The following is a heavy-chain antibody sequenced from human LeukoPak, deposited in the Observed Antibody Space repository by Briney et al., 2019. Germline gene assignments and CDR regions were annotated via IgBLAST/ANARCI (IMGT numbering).Heavy chain of an antibody. Sequence: SETLSLTCTVSGGSISSYYWSWIRQPPGKGLEWIGYIYYSWSTNYNPSLNSRVTISVDTSKNQFSLKLSSVTAADTAVYYCARYGYCSSTSCYSFYYGMDVWGQGTTVTVSS. J-gene: IGHJ6*02. D-gene: IGHD2-2*01. V-gene: IGHV4-59*08. CDR1: GGSISSYY. CDR3: ARYGYCSSTSCYSFYYGMDV. CDR2: IYYSWST.